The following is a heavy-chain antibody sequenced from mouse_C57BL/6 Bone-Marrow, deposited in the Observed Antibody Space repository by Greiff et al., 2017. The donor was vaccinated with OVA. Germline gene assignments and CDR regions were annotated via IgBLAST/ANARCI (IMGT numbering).Heavy chain of an antibody. CDR3: TAYYYGSSYEAWFAY. CDR1: GFNIKDDY. Sequence: EVKLQQSGAELVRPGASVKLSCTASGFNIKDDYMHWVKQRPEQGLEWIGWIDPENGDTEYASKFQGKATITADTSSNTAYLQLSSLTSEDTAVYYCTAYYYGSSYEAWFAYWGQGTLVTVSA. V-gene: IGHV14-4*01. CDR2: IDPENGDT. D-gene: IGHD1-1*01. J-gene: IGHJ3*01.